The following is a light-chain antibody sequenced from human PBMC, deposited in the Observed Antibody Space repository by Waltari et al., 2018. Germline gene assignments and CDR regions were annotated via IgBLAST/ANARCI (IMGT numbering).Light chain of an antibody. V-gene: IGKV2-30*02. CDR3: MQGTRWA. CDR1: QSLVHSNGNTY. J-gene: IGKJ1*01. Sequence: DLVMTQSPLSLPVTLGQSASISCRSSQSLVHSNGNTYLNWFQQRPGQSPRRLIYNVSRRDSGVPDRFSGSGSGTDFTLKISRVEAEDVGVYYCMQGTRWAFGQGTKVEIK. CDR2: NVS.